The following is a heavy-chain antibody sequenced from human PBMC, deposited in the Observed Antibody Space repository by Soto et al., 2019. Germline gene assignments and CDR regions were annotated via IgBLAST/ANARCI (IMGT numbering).Heavy chain of an antibody. Sequence: QVQLVESGGGVVEPGTSLRLSCADSGFAFSTYGMHWVRQAPGKGLEWVAVISYDGIQKYYADSVKGRFTISRDNSKNTMYLQMNSLRPEDTAVYYCAKDRRYFDWLASLEDWGQGTLVTVSS. CDR1: GFAFSTYG. V-gene: IGHV3-30*18. CDR3: AKDRRYFDWLASLED. CDR2: ISYDGIQK. J-gene: IGHJ4*02. D-gene: IGHD3-9*01.